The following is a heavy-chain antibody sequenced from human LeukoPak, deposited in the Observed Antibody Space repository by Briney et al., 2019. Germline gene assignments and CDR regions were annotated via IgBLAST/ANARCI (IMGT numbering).Heavy chain of an antibody. CDR3: ARVRSGSLGWFDP. V-gene: IGHV4-4*07. J-gene: IGHJ5*02. CDR1: SGSISSYY. Sequence: SETLSLTCTVSSGSISSYYWSWIRQPAGKGLEWIGRIYTSGRTNYNPSLKSRVTVSVDTSKNQLSLKLTSVTAADTAVYYCARVRSGSLGWFDPWGQGTLVTVSS. D-gene: IGHD3-10*01. CDR2: IYTSGRT.